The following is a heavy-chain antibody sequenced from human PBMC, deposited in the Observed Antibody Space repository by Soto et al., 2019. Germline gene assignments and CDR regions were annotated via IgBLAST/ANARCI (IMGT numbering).Heavy chain of an antibody. V-gene: IGHV3-30*03. CDR3: AIDRGWELPSVYGMDV. CDR1: GFTFSSYG. CDR2: ISYDGSNK. J-gene: IGHJ6*02. Sequence: QVQLVESGGGVVQPGRSLRLSCAASGFTFSSYGMHWVRQAPGKGLEWVAVISYDGSNKYYADSVKGRFTISRDNSKNTLYLQMNSLRAEDTAVYYCAIDRGWELPSVYGMDVWGQVTTVTVSS. D-gene: IGHD1-26*01.